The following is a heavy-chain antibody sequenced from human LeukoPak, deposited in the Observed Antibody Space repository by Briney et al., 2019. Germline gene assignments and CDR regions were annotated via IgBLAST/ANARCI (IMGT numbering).Heavy chain of an antibody. CDR3: ARDHGDRTGSL. V-gene: IGHV3-7*01. D-gene: IGHD2-21*02. J-gene: IGHJ4*02. CDR2: MNQDGRQT. CDR1: GFNLGDFW. Sequence: PGGSLRLSCVASGFNLGDFWVNWLRQAPGKGLEWVANMNQDGRQTNYLDSVKGRFTISRDNARNSVYLQMDSLRDEDTSLYYCARDHGDRTGSLWGQGTLVTVST.